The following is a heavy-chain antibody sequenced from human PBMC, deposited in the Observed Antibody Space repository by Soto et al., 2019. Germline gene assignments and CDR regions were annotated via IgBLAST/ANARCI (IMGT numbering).Heavy chain of an antibody. CDR1: GLSLSKHG. Sequence: QVQLVESGGGVVQVGRSLRLSCAVSGLSLSKHGMHWVRQAPGKGLEWVAVISHDGSNKKYVDSVKGRFTISRDNSKNRLYLQMNFLRPEDTAVYYCAKDRLRAGGLVPIALDAFDTWGQGTMVTVSS. CDR3: AKDRLRAGGLVPIALDAFDT. V-gene: IGHV3-30*18. D-gene: IGHD6-19*01. CDR2: ISHDGSNK. J-gene: IGHJ3*02.